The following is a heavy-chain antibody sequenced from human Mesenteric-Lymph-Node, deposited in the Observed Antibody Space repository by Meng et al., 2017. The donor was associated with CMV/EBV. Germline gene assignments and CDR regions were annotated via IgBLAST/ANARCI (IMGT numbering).Heavy chain of an antibody. V-gene: IGHV3-23*01. J-gene: IGHJ4*02. Sequence: FIFSTYAMNWVRQAPGKGLGWVSAISGSGGRTYYADSVKGRFTISRDNSKNTLYLQMSSLRAEDTAVYYCAKGDGYCSSTSCLQTDYWGQGTLVTVSS. CDR2: ISGSGGRT. D-gene: IGHD2-2*01. CDR3: AKGDGYCSSTSCLQTDY. CDR1: FIFSTYA.